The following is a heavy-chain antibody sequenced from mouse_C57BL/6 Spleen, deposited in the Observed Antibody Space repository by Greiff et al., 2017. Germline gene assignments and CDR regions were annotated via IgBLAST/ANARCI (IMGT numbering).Heavy chain of an antibody. V-gene: IGHV1-76*01. CDR1: GYTFTDYY. D-gene: IGHD2-3*01. CDR3: ARDGGGSMDY. J-gene: IGHJ4*01. CDR2: IYPGSGNT. Sequence: VQLQQSGAELVRPGASVKLSCKASGYTFTDYYINWVKQRPGQGLEWSARIYPGSGNTYYNEKFKGKATLTAEKSSSTAYMQLSSLTSEDSSVYFCARDGGGSMDYWGQGTSVTVSS.